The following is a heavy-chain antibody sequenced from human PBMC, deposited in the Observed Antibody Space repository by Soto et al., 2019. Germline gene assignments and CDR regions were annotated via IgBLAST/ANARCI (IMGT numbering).Heavy chain of an antibody. D-gene: IGHD6-13*01. CDR3: ARDGIAAAGTRSRNMDV. Sequence: ASVKVSCKSSGYTFTSYGISCVRQAPGQGLEWMGWISAYNGNTNYAQELQGRVTMTTDTSTSTAYMELRSLRSDDTAVYYCARDGIAAAGTRSRNMDVWGQGTTVTV. CDR2: ISAYNGNT. J-gene: IGHJ6*02. V-gene: IGHV1-18*01. CDR1: GYTFTSYG.